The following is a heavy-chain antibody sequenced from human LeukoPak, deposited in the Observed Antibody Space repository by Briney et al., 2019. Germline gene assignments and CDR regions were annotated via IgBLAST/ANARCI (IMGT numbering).Heavy chain of an antibody. J-gene: IGHJ4*02. CDR1: GFTFSSYA. Sequence: PGGSLRLSCAAPGFTFSSYAMSWVRQAPGKGLEWVSAISGSGGSTYYADSVKGRFTISRDNSKNTLYLQMNSLRAEDTAVYYCARGLGDGYNPPFDYWGQGTLVTVSS. V-gene: IGHV3-23*01. CDR3: ARGLGDGYNPPFDY. CDR2: ISGSGGST. D-gene: IGHD5-24*01.